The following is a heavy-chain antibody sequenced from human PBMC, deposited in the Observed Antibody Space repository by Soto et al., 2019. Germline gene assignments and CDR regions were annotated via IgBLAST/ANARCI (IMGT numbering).Heavy chain of an antibody. Sequence: SETLSLTCSVSSDSMNSGGYYWSWIRQHPGKGLEWIGYIYSNGDTYYNPSLKSRVTISVDTSKNQFSLNLTSVTAADTAVYYCARRGGSSSGYYYYAMDVWGQGTTVTV. V-gene: IGHV4-31*03. J-gene: IGHJ6*01. CDR1: SDSMNSGGYY. CDR2: IYSNGDT. CDR3: ARRGGSSSGYYYYAMDV. D-gene: IGHD6-6*01.